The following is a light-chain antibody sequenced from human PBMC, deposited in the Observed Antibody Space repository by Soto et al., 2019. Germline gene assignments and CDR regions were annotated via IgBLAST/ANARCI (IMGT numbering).Light chain of an antibody. CDR3: QQYNDWPPT. J-gene: IGKJ1*01. Sequence: IVMTQYPATLSVSPGERATLSCRAGQAIYSNVAWYQQKPGQAPRLLIYGASTRATGIPARFSGSGSGTEFTLSIGSLQSEDFAVYYCQQYNDWPPTFGQGTKVDIK. CDR1: QAIYSN. V-gene: IGKV3-15*01. CDR2: GAS.